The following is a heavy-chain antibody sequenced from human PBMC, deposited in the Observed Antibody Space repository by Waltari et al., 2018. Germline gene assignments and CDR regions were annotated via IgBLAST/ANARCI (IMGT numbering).Heavy chain of an antibody. V-gene: IGHV3-23*04. CDR2: INPGRANT. D-gene: IGHD3-10*01. CDR3: AKADNKWELLWFDS. CDR1: GFSFYTYA. Sequence: EVQLVQSGGGLVQPGGSLRPSCEASGFSFYTYAMTWVRQAPGKGLEWVSTINPGRANTYYADSVRGRFTISRDNSKNTLYLQLNNLRAEDTATYYCAKADNKWELLWFDSWGQGNLVIVSS. J-gene: IGHJ5*02.